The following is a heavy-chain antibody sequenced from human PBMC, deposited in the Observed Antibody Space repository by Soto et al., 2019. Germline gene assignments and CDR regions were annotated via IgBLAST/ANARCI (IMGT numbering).Heavy chain of an antibody. CDR1: GFTFSGSA. V-gene: IGHV3-73*01. CDR3: TRPGGYSSSSGEPLQFDY. J-gene: IGHJ4*02. D-gene: IGHD6-6*01. Sequence: PGGSLRLSCAASGFTFSGSAMHWVRQASGKGLEWVGRIRSKANSYATAYAASVKGRFTISRDDSKNTAYLQMNSLKTEDTAVYYCTRPGGYSSSSGEPLQFDYWGQGTLVXVSS. CDR2: IRSKANSYAT.